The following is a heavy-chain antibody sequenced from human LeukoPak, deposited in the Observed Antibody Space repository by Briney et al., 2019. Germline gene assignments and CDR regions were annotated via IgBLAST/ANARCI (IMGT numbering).Heavy chain of an antibody. J-gene: IGHJ2*01. D-gene: IGHD2-21*02. V-gene: IGHV1-2*02. CDR2: INPNSGDT. CDR1: GYTFNAYY. CDR3: AIPRVGTGFLVFFDP. Sequence: ASVKVSCKASGYTFNAYYLHWVRQAPGQGLEWMGWINPNSGDTKYAQKFQGRVTMTGDTALSTAYMELSRLSFDDTAVYYCAIPRVGTGFLVFFDPWGRGPLVPVSS.